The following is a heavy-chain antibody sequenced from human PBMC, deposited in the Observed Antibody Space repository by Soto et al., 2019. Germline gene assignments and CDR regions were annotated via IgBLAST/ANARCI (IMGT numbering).Heavy chain of an antibody. J-gene: IGHJ6*02. V-gene: IGHV3-48*01. CDR3: ARRAV. CDR1: GFTFSTYS. CDR2: ITTSSSTI. Sequence: EVQLVEPGGGLVQPGGSLRLSCAASGFTFSTYSMNWVRQAPGKGLEWISYITTSSSTIYYADSVKGRFTISRDNAKNSLYLQMNSLRVEDTAVYYCARRAVWGQGTTVTVS.